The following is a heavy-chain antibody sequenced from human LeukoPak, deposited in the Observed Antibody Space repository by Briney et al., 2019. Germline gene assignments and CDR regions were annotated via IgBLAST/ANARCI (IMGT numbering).Heavy chain of an antibody. CDR1: GYTFTSYY. D-gene: IGHD2-2*01. CDR2: INPSGGST. CDR3: ARGTRYCSSTSCYGAFDI. Sequence: ASVKVSCKASGYTFTSYYMHWVRQAPGQGLEWMGIINPSGGSTSYAQKFQGRVTMTRDTSISTAYMELSRLRSDDTAVYYCARGTRYCSSTSCYGAFDIWGQGTMVTVSS. V-gene: IGHV1-46*01. J-gene: IGHJ3*02.